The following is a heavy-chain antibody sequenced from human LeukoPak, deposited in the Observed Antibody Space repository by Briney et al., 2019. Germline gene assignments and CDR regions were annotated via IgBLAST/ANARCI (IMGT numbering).Heavy chain of an antibody. D-gene: IGHD3-22*01. Sequence: ASVKVSSKASGYTFTSYAMHWVRPAPGQGLEWRGVIIPVFGTANYAQKFQGRVTITADESASTAYMELSSLRSEDMAVYYCARSLIAEGITMIVEVTAYYYMDVWSKGTTVTVSS. CDR2: IIPVFGTA. CDR1: GYTFTSYA. J-gene: IGHJ6*03. CDR3: ARSLIAEGITMIVEVTAYYYMDV. V-gene: IGHV1-69*13.